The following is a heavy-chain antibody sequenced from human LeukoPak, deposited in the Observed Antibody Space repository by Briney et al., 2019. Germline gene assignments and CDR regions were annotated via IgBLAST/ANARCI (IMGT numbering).Heavy chain of an antibody. CDR3: ARGSSSWDYFDY. Sequence: PGGSLRLSCAASGFTFSSYSMNWVRQAPGKGLEWVSYISRSSSTIYYADSVKGRFTISRDNAKNSLYLQMSSLRDEDTAVYYCARGSSSWDYFDYWGQGTLVTVSS. J-gene: IGHJ4*02. V-gene: IGHV3-48*02. CDR2: ISRSSSTI. D-gene: IGHD6-13*01. CDR1: GFTFSSYS.